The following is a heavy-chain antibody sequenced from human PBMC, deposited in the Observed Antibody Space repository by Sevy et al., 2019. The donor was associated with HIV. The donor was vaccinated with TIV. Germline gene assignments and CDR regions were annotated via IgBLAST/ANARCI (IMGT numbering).Heavy chain of an antibody. D-gene: IGHD2-2*01. CDR1: GGTFSSYA. Sequence: ASVKVSCKASGGTFSSYAISWVRQAPGQGLEWMGGIIPIFGTANYAQKFQGRVTITADESTSTAYMELSSLRSEDTAVYYCARGRDIVVVPAANPYYYYYYYMDVWGKGTTVTVSS. CDR2: IIPIFGTA. CDR3: ARGRDIVVVPAANPYYYYYYYMDV. J-gene: IGHJ6*03. V-gene: IGHV1-69*13.